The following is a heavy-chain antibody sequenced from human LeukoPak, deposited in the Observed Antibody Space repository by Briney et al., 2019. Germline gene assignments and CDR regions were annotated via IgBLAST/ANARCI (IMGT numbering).Heavy chain of an antibody. J-gene: IGHJ4*02. CDR3: ARYMGGSYPTFEDY. Sequence: PSQTLSLTCTVSGGSISSGSYYWSWIRLPPGKGLEWIGYIYYSGSTNYNPSLKSRVTISVDTSKNQFSLKLSSVTAADTAVYSCARYMGGSYPTFEDYWGQGTLVTVSS. V-gene: IGHV4-61*01. CDR2: IYYSGST. CDR1: GGSISSGSYY. D-gene: IGHD3-16*02.